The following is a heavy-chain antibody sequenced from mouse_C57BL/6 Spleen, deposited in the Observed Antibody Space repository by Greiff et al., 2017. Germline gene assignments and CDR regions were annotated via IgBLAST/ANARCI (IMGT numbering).Heavy chain of an antibody. D-gene: IGHD3-2*02. CDR1: GYAFSSSW. CDR3: AREGYGAWFAY. Sequence: QVHVKQSGPELVKPGASVKISCKASGYAFSSSWMNWVKQRPGKGLEWIGRIYPGDGDTNYNGKFKGKATLTADKSSSTAYMQLSSLTSEDSAVYFCAREGYGAWFAYWGQGTLVTVSA. CDR2: IYPGDGDT. J-gene: IGHJ3*01. V-gene: IGHV1-82*01.